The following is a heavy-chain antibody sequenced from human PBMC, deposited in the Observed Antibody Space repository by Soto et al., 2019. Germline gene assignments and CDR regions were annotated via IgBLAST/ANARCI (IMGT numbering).Heavy chain of an antibody. CDR2: IYHSGST. V-gene: IGHV4-4*02. CDR3: ARVVGGYYYGMDV. D-gene: IGHD2-2*01. CDR1: GGSISSSNW. Sequence: QVQLQESGPGLVKPSGTLSLTCAVSGGSISSSNWWSWVRQPPGKGLEWIGEIYHSGSTNYNPSHQSRVTITVDKSKNPFSLKLSSVTAADTAVYYCARVVGGYYYGMDVWGQGTTVTVSS. J-gene: IGHJ6*02.